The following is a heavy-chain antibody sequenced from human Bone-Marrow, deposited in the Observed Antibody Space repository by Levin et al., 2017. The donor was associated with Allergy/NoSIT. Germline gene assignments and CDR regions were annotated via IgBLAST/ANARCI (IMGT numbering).Heavy chain of an antibody. CDR2: IIPIFGTA. Sequence: ASVKVSCKASGGTFSSYAISWVRQAPGQGLEWMGGIIPIFGTANYAQKFQGRVTITADESTSTAYMELSSLRSEDTAVYYCAREGRDGYNCFDYWGQGTLVTVSS. J-gene: IGHJ4*02. V-gene: IGHV1-69*13. CDR3: AREGRDGYNCFDY. CDR1: GGTFSSYA. D-gene: IGHD5-24*01.